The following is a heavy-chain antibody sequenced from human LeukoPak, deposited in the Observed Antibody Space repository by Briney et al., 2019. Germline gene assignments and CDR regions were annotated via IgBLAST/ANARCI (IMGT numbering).Heavy chain of an antibody. J-gene: IGHJ3*02. CDR2: ISSTSSTI. D-gene: IGHD1-26*01. CDR3: AREQGGSYSHAFDI. Sequence: PGGSLRLSCAASGFTFSDYTMNWIRQAPGKGLEWVSYISSTSSTIYYADSVKGRFTISRDNAKNTLYLQMNRLRAEDTAVYYCAREQGGSYSHAFDIWGQGTMVTVSS. V-gene: IGHV3-48*01. CDR1: GFTFSDYT.